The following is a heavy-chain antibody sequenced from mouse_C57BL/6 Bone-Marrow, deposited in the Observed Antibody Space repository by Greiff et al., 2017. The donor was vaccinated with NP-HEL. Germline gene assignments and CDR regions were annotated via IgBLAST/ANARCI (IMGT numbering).Heavy chain of an antibody. D-gene: IGHD1-1*01. J-gene: IGHJ1*03. CDR3: ARSGFHYYGSTYWYFDV. CDR2: ISYSGST. CDR1: GYSITRDY. V-gene: IGHV3-8*01. Sequence: EVKLQESGPGLAKPSQTLSLTCSVTGYSITRDYWNWIRKFPGNKLEYMGYISYSGSTYYNPSLNSRISITRDTSKNQYYLQLNSVTTEDTATYYCARSGFHYYGSTYWYFDVWGTGTTVTVSS.